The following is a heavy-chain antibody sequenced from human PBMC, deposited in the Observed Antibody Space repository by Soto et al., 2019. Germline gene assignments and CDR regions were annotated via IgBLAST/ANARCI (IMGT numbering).Heavy chain of an antibody. V-gene: IGHV3-7*01. J-gene: IGHJ4*02. D-gene: IGHD3-10*01. CDR3: ARDPPPSSGWGSYYAY. Sequence: GGSLRLSCAASGFTFSNYWMTWVRQAPGEGLEWVANIKQDGGEKRYVDSVKGRFTISRDNANYSLYLQMNDLRAEDTFVYYCARDPPPSSGWGSYYAYWGQGTMVIV. CDR1: GFTFSNYW. CDR2: IKQDGGEK.